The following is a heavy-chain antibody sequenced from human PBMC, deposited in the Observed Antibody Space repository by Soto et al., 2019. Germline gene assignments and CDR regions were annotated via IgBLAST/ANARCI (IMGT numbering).Heavy chain of an antibody. D-gene: IGHD3-3*01. V-gene: IGHV1-69*12. Sequence: QVQLVQSGAEVKKPGSSVKVSCKASGGTFSRYGISWVRQAPGQGLEWMGGIIPIIGTANYAQKFQGRVTITADESTSTAYMELSSLRSEDTAVYYCARPTYYDFWSGYQTGYYYYGMDVWGQGTTVTVSS. CDR1: GGTFSRYG. CDR3: ARPTYYDFWSGYQTGYYYYGMDV. CDR2: IIPIIGTA. J-gene: IGHJ6*02.